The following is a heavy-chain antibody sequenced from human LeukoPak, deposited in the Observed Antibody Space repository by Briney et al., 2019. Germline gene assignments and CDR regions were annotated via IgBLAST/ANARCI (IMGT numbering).Heavy chain of an antibody. CDR2: INHSGST. CDR1: GGSFSGYY. D-gene: IGHD3-10*01. V-gene: IGHV4-34*01. CDR3: ARPYGSGSYFGY. J-gene: IGHJ4*02. Sequence: SETLSLTCAVYGGSFSGYYWSWIRQPPGKGLEWIGEINHSGSTNYNPSLKSRVTISVDTSKNQFSLKLSSVTAADTAVYYCARPYGSGSYFGYWGQGTLVTVSS.